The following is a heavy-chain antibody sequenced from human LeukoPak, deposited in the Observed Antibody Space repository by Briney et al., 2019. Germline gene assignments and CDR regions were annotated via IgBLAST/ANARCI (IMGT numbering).Heavy chain of an antibody. CDR3: AREDGYCSGGNCYSYFDS. CDR1: GFTFSHFW. J-gene: IGHJ4*02. D-gene: IGHD2-15*01. Sequence: GGSLRLSCAASGFTFSHFWMSWVRQAPGRGLEWVAYIKKTGSETYYVDSVKGRFTITRDNTRNSLFLQMYSLRAEDTAVYFCAREDGYCSGGNCYSYFDSWGQGTLVTVSS. V-gene: IGHV3-7*01. CDR2: IKKTGSET.